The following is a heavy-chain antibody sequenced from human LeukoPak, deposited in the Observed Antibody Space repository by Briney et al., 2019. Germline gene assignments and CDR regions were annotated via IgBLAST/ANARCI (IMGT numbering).Heavy chain of an antibody. CDR3: ARGRLGYCSGGSCYHRDYYYGMDV. V-gene: IGHV3-74*01. D-gene: IGHD2-15*01. J-gene: IGHJ6*02. Sequence: DSVKGRFTISRDNAKNTLYLQMNSLRAEDTAVYYCARGRLGYCSGGSCYHRDYYYGMDVWGQGTTVTVPS.